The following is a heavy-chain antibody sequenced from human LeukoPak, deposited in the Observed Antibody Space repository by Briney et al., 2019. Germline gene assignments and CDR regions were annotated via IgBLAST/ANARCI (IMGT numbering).Heavy chain of an antibody. D-gene: IGHD5-24*01. CDR1: GFTFSNAW. Sequence: GGSLRLSCAASGFTFSNAWMSWVRQAPGKGLEWVSGISPNGVITYYADSVKGRFTISRDNSKGTVYLQMNSLRPEDTAVYYCAKDDAWLQYGNWGRGTLVTVSS. J-gene: IGHJ4*02. CDR3: AKDDAWLQYGN. V-gene: IGHV3-23*01. CDR2: ISPNGVIT.